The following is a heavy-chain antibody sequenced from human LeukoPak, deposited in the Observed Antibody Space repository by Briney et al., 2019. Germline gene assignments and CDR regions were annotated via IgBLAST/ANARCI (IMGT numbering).Heavy chain of an antibody. CDR3: ASDRGGWTF. CDR1: GFTFSSYE. J-gene: IGHJ3*01. Sequence: HPGGSLRLSCAASGFTFSSYEMNWVRQAPGKGLEWVSYISSSGSTIYYADSVKGRFSISRDNAKNTVYLQMNSLRVEDTAVYYCASDRGGWTFWGQGTMVTVSS. V-gene: IGHV3-48*03. D-gene: IGHD3/OR15-3a*01. CDR2: ISSSGSTI.